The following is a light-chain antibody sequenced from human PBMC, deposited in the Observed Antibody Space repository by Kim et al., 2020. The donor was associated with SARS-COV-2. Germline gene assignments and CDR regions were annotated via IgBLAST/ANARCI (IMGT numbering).Light chain of an antibody. J-gene: IGLJ3*02. CDR2: GKN. CDR3: NSRDSSGNHWV. V-gene: IGLV3-19*01. Sequence: ALGQTVRITCQGVSIRSDYASWYQQKPGQAPVLVIYGKNNRPSGIPDRFSGSSSGNTASLTITGAQAEDEADYYCNSRDSSGNHWVFGGGTKLTVL. CDR1: SIRSDY.